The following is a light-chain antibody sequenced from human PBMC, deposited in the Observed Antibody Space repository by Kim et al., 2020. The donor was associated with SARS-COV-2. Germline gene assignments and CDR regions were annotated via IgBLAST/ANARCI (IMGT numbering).Light chain of an antibody. J-gene: IGKJ2*01. V-gene: IGKV1-39*01. CDR1: QSISSY. Sequence: ASVGDRVTITCRASQSISSYLNWYQQKPGKAPKLLIYAASSLQSGVPSRFSGSGSGTDFTLTISSLQPEDFATYYCQQSYSTLLYTFGQGTKLEI. CDR3: QQSYSTLLYT. CDR2: AAS.